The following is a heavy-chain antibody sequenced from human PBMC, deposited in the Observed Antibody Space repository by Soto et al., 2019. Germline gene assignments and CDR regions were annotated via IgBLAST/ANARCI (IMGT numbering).Heavy chain of an antibody. J-gene: IGHJ6*02. CDR1: GFTVSSNY. CDR3: ARDSDCSGGSCYWGMDV. CDR2: IYSGGST. V-gene: IGHV3-53*01. D-gene: IGHD2-15*01. Sequence: EVQLVESGGGLIQPGGSLRLSCAASGFTVSSNYMSWVRQAPGKGLEWVSVIYSGGSTYYADSVKGRFTISRDNSKNTLYLQMNSLRAEDTAVYYCARDSDCSGGSCYWGMDVWGQGTTVTVSS.